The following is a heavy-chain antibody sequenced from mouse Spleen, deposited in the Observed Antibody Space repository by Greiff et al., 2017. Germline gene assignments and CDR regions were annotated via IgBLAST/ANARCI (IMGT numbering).Heavy chain of an antibody. CDR2: IYPGNSDT. CDR1: GYTFTSYW. Sequence: VQLQQPGAELARPGASVKMSCKTSGYTFTSYWMHWVKQRPGQGLEWIGAIYPGNSDTSYNQKFKGKAKLTAVTSASTAYMELSSLTNEDSAVYYCTREAGGNVYAMDYWGQGTSVTVSS. D-gene: IGHD2-1*01. CDR3: TREAGGNVYAMDY. V-gene: IGHV1-5*01. J-gene: IGHJ4*01.